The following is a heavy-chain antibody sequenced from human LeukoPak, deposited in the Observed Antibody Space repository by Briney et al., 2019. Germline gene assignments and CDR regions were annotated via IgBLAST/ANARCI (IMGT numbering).Heavy chain of an antibody. Sequence: SETLSLTCAVYGRSFSGYYWSWIRQPPGKGLEWIGEINHSGSTNYNPSLKSRVTTSVDTSKNQFSLKLSSVTAADTAVYYCARGRIQLVPAYYMDVWGKGTTVTVSS. CDR3: ARGRIQLVPAYYMDV. V-gene: IGHV4-34*01. D-gene: IGHD5-18*01. CDR1: GRSFSGYY. CDR2: INHSGST. J-gene: IGHJ6*03.